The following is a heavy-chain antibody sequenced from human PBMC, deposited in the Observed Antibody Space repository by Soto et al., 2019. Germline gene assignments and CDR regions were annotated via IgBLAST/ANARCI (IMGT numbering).Heavy chain of an antibody. CDR3: ARDGYYYDSSGYQRVYYFDY. CDR1: GGSISSYY. V-gene: IGHV4-59*01. Sequence: SETLSLTCTVSGGSISSYYWSWIRQPPGKGLEWIGYIFCSGSTNYNPSLKSRVTISVDTSKNQFSLRLSSVTAADTAVYYCARDGYYYDSSGYQRVYYFDYWGQGTLVTVSS. J-gene: IGHJ4*02. D-gene: IGHD3-22*01. CDR2: IFCSGST.